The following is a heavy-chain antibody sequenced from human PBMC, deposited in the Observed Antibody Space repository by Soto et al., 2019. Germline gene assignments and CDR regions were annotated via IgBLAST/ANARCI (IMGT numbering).Heavy chain of an antibody. Sequence: ASVKVSCKVSGYTITELSMHWVRQAPGKGLEWMGGFDPEDGETIYAQKFQGRVTMTEDTSTDTAYMELSSLRSEDTAVYYCATVYSSALGDAFDIWGQGTMVTVSS. CDR3: ATVYSSALGDAFDI. J-gene: IGHJ3*02. V-gene: IGHV1-24*01. CDR2: FDPEDGET. CDR1: GYTITELS. D-gene: IGHD6-19*01.